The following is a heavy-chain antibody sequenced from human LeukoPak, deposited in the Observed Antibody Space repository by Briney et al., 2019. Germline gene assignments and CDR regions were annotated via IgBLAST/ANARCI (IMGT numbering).Heavy chain of an antibody. D-gene: IGHD3-16*01. V-gene: IGHV4-34*01. J-gene: IGHJ3*02. CDR1: GGSFSGYY. CDR3: ARGGGYLAFDI. Sequence: SETLSLTCAVYGGSFSGYYWSWIRQPPGKGLEWIGEINHSGSTNYNPSLKSRVTISVDTSKNQFSLQLSSVTAADTAVYYCARGGGYLAFDIWGQGTMVTVSS. CDR2: INHSGST.